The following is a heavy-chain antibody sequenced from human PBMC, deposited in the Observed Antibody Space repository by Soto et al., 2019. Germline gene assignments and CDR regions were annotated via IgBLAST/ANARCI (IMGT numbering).Heavy chain of an antibody. V-gene: IGHV1-69*13. D-gene: IGHD2-2*02. CDR1: GGTFSSYA. CDR3: ARFWRCSSTSCYKLSYYYYGMDV. J-gene: IGHJ6*02. Sequence: SVKVSCKASGGTFSSYAISWVRQPPGQGLEWMGGIIPIFVTANYAQKFQGRVTITADESTSTAYMELSSLRSEDTAVYYCARFWRCSSTSCYKLSYYYYGMDVWGQGTTVTVSS. CDR2: IIPIFVTA.